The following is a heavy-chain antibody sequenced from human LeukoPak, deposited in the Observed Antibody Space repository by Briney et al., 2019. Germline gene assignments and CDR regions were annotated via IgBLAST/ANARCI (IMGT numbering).Heavy chain of an antibody. J-gene: IGHJ4*02. D-gene: IGHD1-14*01. V-gene: IGHV4-4*02. CDR3: AREILGGFNPGAY. CDR2: IHRSGSP. Sequence: PSETLSLTCTVSLDSTTSNFWSWVRQPPGKGLEWIGEIHRSGSPNYNPSLQSRVTISIDRSRNQIVLELSSVTAADTAGYYCAREILGGFNPGAYWAQGTLVTVSS. CDR1: LDSTTSNF.